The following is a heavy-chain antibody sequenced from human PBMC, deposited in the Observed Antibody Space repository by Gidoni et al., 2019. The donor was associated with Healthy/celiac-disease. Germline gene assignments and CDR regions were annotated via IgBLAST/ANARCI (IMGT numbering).Heavy chain of an antibody. CDR3: TRYRTLDVGPGVRYYYGMDV. CDR2: IRSKAYGGTT. CDR1: GFTFGYYA. V-gene: IGHV3-49*02. D-gene: IGHD1-26*01. J-gene: IGHJ6*02. Sequence: EVQRVESGGGLVQPGRSLSLSCTASGFTFGYYAMSWVRQAQGKGLEWVGFIRSKAYGGTTEYAESVKCRFTISRDDSKNIAYLQMNSLKTEDTAVYYCTRYRTLDVGPGVRYYYGMDVWGQGTTVTVSS.